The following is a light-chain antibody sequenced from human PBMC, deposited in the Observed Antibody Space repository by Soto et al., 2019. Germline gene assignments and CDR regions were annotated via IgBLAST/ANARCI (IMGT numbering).Light chain of an antibody. CDR1: QSVSSSY. CDR2: DVS. J-gene: IGKJ1*01. CDR3: QQYNSWPQT. Sequence: EIVLTQSPATPSLSPGERATLSCGASQSVSSSYLAWYQQKPGLAPRLLIYDVSTGATGIPARFSGRRSGTEFTLTIDSLQSEDFAIYYCQQYNSWPQTFGQGTKVDI. V-gene: IGKV3D-20*01.